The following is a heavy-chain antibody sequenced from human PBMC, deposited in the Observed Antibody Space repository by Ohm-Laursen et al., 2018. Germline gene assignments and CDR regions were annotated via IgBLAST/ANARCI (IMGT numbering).Heavy chain of an antibody. Sequence: SLRLSCSASGFTFSTYWMNWVRQAPGKGLEWVAKIKRDGSEKQYVDSVRGRFTISRDNAKNSLYLQMNSLRAEDTAVYYCARDPSNSGQDAFDIWGQGTMVTVSS. V-gene: IGHV3-7*03. J-gene: IGHJ3*02. CDR3: ARDPSNSGQDAFDI. CDR2: IKRDGSEK. D-gene: IGHD2/OR15-2a*01. CDR1: GFTFSTYW.